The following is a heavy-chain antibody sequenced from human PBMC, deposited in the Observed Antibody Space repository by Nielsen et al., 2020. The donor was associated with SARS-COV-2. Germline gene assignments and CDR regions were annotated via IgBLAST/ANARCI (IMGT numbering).Heavy chain of an antibody. V-gene: IGHV4-39*01. J-gene: IGHJ5*02. CDR2: IYYSGST. Sequence: SETLSLTCTVSGGSISSSSYYWGWIRQPPGKGLEWIGSIYYSGSTYYNPSLKSRVTISVDTSKNQFSLKLSSVTAADTAVYYCARHVVGSSWYCWFDPWGQGTLVTVSS. D-gene: IGHD6-13*01. CDR1: GGSISSSSYY. CDR3: ARHVVGSSWYCWFDP.